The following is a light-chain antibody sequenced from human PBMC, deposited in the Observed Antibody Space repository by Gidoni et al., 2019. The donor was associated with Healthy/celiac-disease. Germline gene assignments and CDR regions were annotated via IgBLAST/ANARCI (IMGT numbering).Light chain of an antibody. CDR3: QQSYSTLQT. V-gene: IGKV1-39*01. Sequence: DIQMTQSPSSLSAYVGDRVTITCRASQSISSYLNWYQQKPGKAPKLLIYAASSLQSGVPSMFSGSGSGTDFTLTISSLQPEDFATYYCQQSYSTLQTFXQXTKVXIK. CDR2: AAS. CDR1: QSISSY. J-gene: IGKJ1*01.